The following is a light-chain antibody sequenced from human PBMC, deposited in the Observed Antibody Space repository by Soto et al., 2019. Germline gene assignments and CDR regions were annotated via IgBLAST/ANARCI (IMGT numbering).Light chain of an antibody. CDR2: GAS. CDR3: QQYANWPRT. Sequence: EVVLTQSPATLAVSPGERATLFCRASQSLSSNLAWYQQRPGQAPRLLISGASTRATGIPARFSGSESGTEFTLTISSLQSEDFAVYYCQQYANWPRTFGQGTKVEVK. J-gene: IGKJ1*01. CDR1: QSLSSN. V-gene: IGKV3-15*01.